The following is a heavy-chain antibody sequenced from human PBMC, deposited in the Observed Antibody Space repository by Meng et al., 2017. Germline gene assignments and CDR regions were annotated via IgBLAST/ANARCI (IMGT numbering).Heavy chain of an antibody. CDR1: GGSFSGYY. CDR3: ARGPLTEKSAYWYFDL. D-gene: IGHD7-27*01. V-gene: IGHV4-34*01. Sequence: HGELQQWGAGLLKPSETLSLTCAVYGGSFSGYYWSWIRQPPGKGLEWIGEINHSGSTNYNPSLKSRVTISVDTSKNQFSLKLSSVTAADTAVYYCARGPLTEKSAYWYFDLWGRGTLVTVSS. J-gene: IGHJ2*01. CDR2: INHSGST.